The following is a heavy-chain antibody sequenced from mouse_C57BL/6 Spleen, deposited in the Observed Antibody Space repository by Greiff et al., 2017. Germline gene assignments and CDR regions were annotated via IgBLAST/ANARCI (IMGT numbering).Heavy chain of an antibody. CDR3: TRTITTAYYFDY. V-gene: IGHV1-15*01. CDR2: IDPETGGT. J-gene: IGHJ2*01. D-gene: IGHD1-1*01. Sequence: VQLQQSGAELVRPGASVTLSCKASGYTFTDYEMHWVKQTPVHGLDWIGAIDPETGGTASNQKFKGKAILTADKSSSTAYMELRSLTSEDSAVYYCTRTITTAYYFDYWGQGTTLTVSS. CDR1: GYTFTDYE.